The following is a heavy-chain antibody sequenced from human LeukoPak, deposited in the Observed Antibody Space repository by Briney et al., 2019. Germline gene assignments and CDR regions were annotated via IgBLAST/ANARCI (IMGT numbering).Heavy chain of an antibody. CDR2: IKQDGSEK. J-gene: IGHJ4*02. D-gene: IGHD3-22*01. CDR3: AREGGDYDSSYIDY. Sequence: GGSLRLSCAASGFTFSSYWMSWVRQAPGKGLEWVANIKQDGSEKYYVDPVKGRFTISRDNAKNSLYLQMNSLRAEDTAVYYCAREGGDYDSSYIDYWAREPWSPSPQ. CDR1: GFTFSSYW. V-gene: IGHV3-7*01.